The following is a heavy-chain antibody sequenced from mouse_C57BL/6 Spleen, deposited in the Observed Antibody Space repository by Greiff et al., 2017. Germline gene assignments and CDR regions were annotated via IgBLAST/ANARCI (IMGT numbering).Heavy chain of an antibody. D-gene: IGHD1-1*01. CDR2: IYPGSGNT. Sequence: QVQLQQSGAELVRPGASVKLSCKASGYTFTDYYINWVKQRPGQGLEWIARIYPGSGNTYYNEKFKGKATLTADKSSSTAYMTLGSLTSEDSAVYVCAIQMDYGSRPYYYARDYWGQGTSVTVSA. CDR1: GYTFTDYY. CDR3: AIQMDYGSRPYYYARDY. J-gene: IGHJ4*01. V-gene: IGHV1-76*01.